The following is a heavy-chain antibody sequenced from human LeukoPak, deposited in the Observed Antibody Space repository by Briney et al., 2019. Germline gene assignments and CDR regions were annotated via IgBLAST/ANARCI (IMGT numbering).Heavy chain of an antibody. J-gene: IGHJ2*01. Sequence: PSETLSLTCTVSGGSISRYYWTWIRQPPGKGLEWIGYICYSGSTNSNPSLKSRVTISVDTSKNQFSLKLSSVTAADTAVYYCANMLPGWYFDFWGRGTLVTVSS. CDR2: ICYSGST. CDR3: ANMLPGWYFDF. D-gene: IGHD2-8*01. CDR1: GGSISRYY. V-gene: IGHV4-59*01.